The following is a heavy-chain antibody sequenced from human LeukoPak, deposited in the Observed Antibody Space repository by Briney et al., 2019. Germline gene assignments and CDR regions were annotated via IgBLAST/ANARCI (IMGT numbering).Heavy chain of an antibody. CDR3: AKDPLRYCSSTSCYRDNWFDP. V-gene: IGHV3-30*18. CDR2: ISYDGSNK. D-gene: IGHD2-2*02. Sequence: PGGSLRLSCVASGFTFSSYGMHWVRQAPGKGLEWVAVISYDGSNKYYADSVKGRFTISRDNSKNTLYLQMNSLRAEDTAVYYCAKDPLRYCSSTSCYRDNWFDPWGQGTLVTVSS. CDR1: GFTFSSYG. J-gene: IGHJ5*02.